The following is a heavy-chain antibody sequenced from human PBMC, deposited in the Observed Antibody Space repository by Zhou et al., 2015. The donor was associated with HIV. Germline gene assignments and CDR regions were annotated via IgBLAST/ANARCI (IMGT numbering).Heavy chain of an antibody. CDR2: IIPIFGTA. V-gene: IGHV1-69*01. J-gene: IGHJ1*01. Sequence: QVQLVQSGAEVKKPGSSVKVSCKASGGTFSSYAISWVRQAPGQGLEWMGGIIPIFGTANYAQKFQGRVTITADESTSTAYMELSSLRSEDTAVYYCASKGIGLTVTGEYFQHWGQGHPGPPSPQ. CDR3: ASKGIGLTVTGEYFQH. CDR1: GGTFSSYA. D-gene: IGHD4-17*01.